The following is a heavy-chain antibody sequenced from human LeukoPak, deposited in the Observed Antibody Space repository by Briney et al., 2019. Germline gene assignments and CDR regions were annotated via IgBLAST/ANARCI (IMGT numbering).Heavy chain of an antibody. D-gene: IGHD1-26*01. J-gene: IGHJ4*02. CDR1: GFTFRNYW. CDR3: ARGGPTVGTDY. V-gene: IGHV3-7*01. CDR2: IKEDGSEK. Sequence: GGSLRLSCAGSGFTFRNYWMNWVRQAPGKGLEWVANIKEDGSEKYYVDSVKGRFTVSRDNAKNSLYLQINSLRADDTAVYYCARGGPTVGTDYWGQGTLVTVSS.